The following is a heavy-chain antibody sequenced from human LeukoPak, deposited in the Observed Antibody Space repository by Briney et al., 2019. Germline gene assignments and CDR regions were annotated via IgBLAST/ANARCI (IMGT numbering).Heavy chain of an antibody. CDR2: ISSDSGTI. CDR3: ARDAGSGYYTEHFDY. J-gene: IGHJ4*02. CDR1: GFIFSSYA. D-gene: IGHD3-3*01. V-gene: IGHV3-48*01. Sequence: GGSLRLSCAASGFIFSSYAMNWVRQAPGKGLEWISYISSDSGTIYYADSMKGRFTISRDNARNSLYLQMNSLRAEDTAVYYCARDAGSGYYTEHFDYWGQGTLVTVSS.